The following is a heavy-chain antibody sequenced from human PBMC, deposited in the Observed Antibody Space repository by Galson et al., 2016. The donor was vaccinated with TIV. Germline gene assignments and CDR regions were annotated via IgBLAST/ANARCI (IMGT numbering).Heavy chain of an antibody. CDR3: ARETYGDYDNYDAFDF. J-gene: IGHJ3*01. CDR1: GVSISSGFSY. Sequence: LSLTCSVSGVSISSGFSYWNWVRQSPGQGLEWIGYIHFTGRTYYNPSFQSRVSISVDTSKSQFSLNLRSVAAADTAVYFCARETYGDYDNYDAFDFWGRGTMVTVSS. CDR2: IHFTGRT. D-gene: IGHD4-17*01. V-gene: IGHV4-31*03.